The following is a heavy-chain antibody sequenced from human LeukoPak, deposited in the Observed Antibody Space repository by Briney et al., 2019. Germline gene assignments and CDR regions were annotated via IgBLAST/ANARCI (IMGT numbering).Heavy chain of an antibody. CDR3: AKDMVRGVPPTIICAY. D-gene: IGHD3-10*01. Sequence: PGGSLRLSCAASGFTFSSYAMSWVRQAPGKGLEWVSAISGSGGSTYYADSVKGRFTISRDNSKNSLYLQMNSLRAEDTAVYYCAKDMVRGVPPTIICAYCGQGALFTVSS. CDR1: GFTFSSYA. J-gene: IGHJ4*02. V-gene: IGHV3-23*01. CDR2: ISGSGGST.